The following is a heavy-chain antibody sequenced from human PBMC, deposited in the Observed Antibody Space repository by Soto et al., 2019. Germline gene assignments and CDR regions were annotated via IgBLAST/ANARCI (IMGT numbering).Heavy chain of an antibody. V-gene: IGHV6-1*01. CDR1: GDSVSSNSVA. Sequence: SPTLSLTCAISGDSVSSNSVAWNWIRQSPSRGLEWLGRTYYRSKWYNDYAVSVKSRITINPDTSKNQFSLQLNSVTPEDTAVYYCARDSTITIFGVVAGYMDVWGKGTTVTVSS. D-gene: IGHD3-3*01. J-gene: IGHJ6*03. CDR2: TYYRSKWYN. CDR3: ARDSTITIFGVVAGYMDV.